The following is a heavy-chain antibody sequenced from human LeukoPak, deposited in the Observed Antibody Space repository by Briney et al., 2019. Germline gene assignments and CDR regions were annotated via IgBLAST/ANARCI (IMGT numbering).Heavy chain of an antibody. Sequence: ASVKVSCKASGYTFTGYYMHWVRQAPGQGLEWMGWINPNSGGTNYAQKFQGRVTMTRDTSISTAYMELSRLRSDDTAVYYCVRVCDFWSGPRHNWFDPWGQGTLVTVSS. J-gene: IGHJ5*02. CDR3: VRVCDFWSGPRHNWFDP. D-gene: IGHD3-3*01. CDR2: INPNSGGT. CDR1: GYTFTGYY. V-gene: IGHV1-2*02.